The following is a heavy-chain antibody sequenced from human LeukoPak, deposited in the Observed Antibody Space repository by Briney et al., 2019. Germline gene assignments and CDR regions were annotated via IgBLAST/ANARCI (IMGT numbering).Heavy chain of an antibody. V-gene: IGHV4-31*03. CDR3: ASRSIAVAGTNY. CDR2: IYYSGST. J-gene: IGHJ4*02. Sequence: SETLSLNCTVSGGSISSGGYYWSWIREHPGKGLEWIGYIYYSGSTYYNTSLKSRVTISVDTSKNQFSLKLSSVTAADTAVYYCASRSIAVAGTNYWGQGTLVTVSS. CDR1: GGSISSGGYY. D-gene: IGHD6-19*01.